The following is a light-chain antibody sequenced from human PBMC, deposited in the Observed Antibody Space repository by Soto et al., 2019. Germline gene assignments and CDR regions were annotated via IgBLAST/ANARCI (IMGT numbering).Light chain of an antibody. V-gene: IGKV3-11*01. CDR2: DAS. CDR3: QQRTNWPSST. CDR1: RSVSSY. Sequence: EVVLTQSPATLSLSPGERATLSCRASRSVSSYLAWYQQKPGQAPSLLISDASNRATGIPAGFSGSGSGKDFTLTISSLEPEDSAVYYCQQRTNWPSSTFGQGTRLEIQ. J-gene: IGKJ5*01.